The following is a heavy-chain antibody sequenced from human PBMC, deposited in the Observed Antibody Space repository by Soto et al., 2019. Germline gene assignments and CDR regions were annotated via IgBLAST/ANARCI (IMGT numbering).Heavy chain of an antibody. Sequence: PGGSLRLSCAASGFPFSNYWMTWVRQAPGKGLEWVANIREDGSEKYYVDSVRGRFTISRDNANNSLYLQMESLRGEDTAVYYCARDEVELGSHFAYWGQGTLVTVS. CDR3: ARDEVELGSHFAY. J-gene: IGHJ4*02. V-gene: IGHV3-7*01. CDR1: GFPFSNYW. D-gene: IGHD1-7*01. CDR2: IREDGSEK.